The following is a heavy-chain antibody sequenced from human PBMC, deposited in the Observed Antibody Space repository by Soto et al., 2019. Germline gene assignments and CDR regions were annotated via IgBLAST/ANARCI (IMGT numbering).Heavy chain of an antibody. J-gene: IGHJ5*02. D-gene: IGHD6-13*01. CDR2: ISGSGGST. Sequence: PGGSLRLSCAASGFTFSSYAMSWVRQAPGKGLEWVSAISGSGGSTYYADSVKGRFTISRDNSKNTLYLQMNSLRAEDTAVYYCAKDKSDYSSFWWDRKAPGWFDPWGQGTLVTVSS. CDR3: AKDKSDYSSFWWDRKAPGWFDP. V-gene: IGHV3-23*01. CDR1: GFTFSSYA.